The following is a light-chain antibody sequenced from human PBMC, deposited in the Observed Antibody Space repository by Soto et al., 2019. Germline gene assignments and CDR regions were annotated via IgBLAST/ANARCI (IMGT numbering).Light chain of an antibody. CDR2: GAS. CDR1: QSVSSN. CDR3: QRYNSF. V-gene: IGKV3-15*01. J-gene: IGKJ3*01. Sequence: EIVMTQSPATLSVSPGERATLSCRASQSVSSNLAWYQQKPGQAPRLLIYGASTRATGIPARFSGSGSGTEFTLTISSLQSEDFATYYCQRYNSFFGPGTKVDIK.